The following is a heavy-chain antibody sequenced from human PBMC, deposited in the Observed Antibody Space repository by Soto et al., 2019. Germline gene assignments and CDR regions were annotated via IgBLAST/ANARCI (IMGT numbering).Heavy chain of an antibody. CDR2: IFHDGTA. J-gene: IGHJ4*02. CDR3: ARLVYDTRLNYMYFDF. D-gene: IGHD3-10*01. V-gene: IGHV4-4*02. CDR1: GVSISSGNW. Sequence: PSETLSLTCAVSGVSISSGNWWTWVRQSPQRGLEYIGEIFHDGTANYYPSFERRVAISVDTSKNQFPLKLTSVTAADTAIYFCARLVYDTRLNYMYFDFWGPGTLVTVSS.